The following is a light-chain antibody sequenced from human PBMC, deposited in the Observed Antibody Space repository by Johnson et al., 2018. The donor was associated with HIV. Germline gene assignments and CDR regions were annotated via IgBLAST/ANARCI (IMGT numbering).Light chain of an antibody. J-gene: IGLJ1*01. Sequence: QSALTQPPSVSAAPGQKVTISCSGSSSNIGNNYVSWYQQLPGTAPKLLIYDNNKQPSGIPDRFSGSTSGTSATLGITGLQTGDEADYYCGTWDSSLSAYVFGTGTKVTVL. CDR3: GTWDSSLSAYV. CDR1: SSNIGNNY. V-gene: IGLV1-51*01. CDR2: DNN.